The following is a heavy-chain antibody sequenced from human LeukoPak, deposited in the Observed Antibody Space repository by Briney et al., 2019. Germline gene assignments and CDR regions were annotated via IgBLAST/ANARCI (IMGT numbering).Heavy chain of an antibody. J-gene: IGHJ4*02. CDR1: GSTFSNYA. V-gene: IGHV1-69*04. Sequence: SVKVSCRASGSTFSNYAISWVRQAPGQGLEWMGGIIPILGIANYAQNFQGRVTITADKSTSTAYMELSSLRSEDTAVYYCARGGVAAPSNFDYWGQGTLVTVSS. CDR2: IIPILGIA. D-gene: IGHD6-6*01. CDR3: ARGGVAAPSNFDY.